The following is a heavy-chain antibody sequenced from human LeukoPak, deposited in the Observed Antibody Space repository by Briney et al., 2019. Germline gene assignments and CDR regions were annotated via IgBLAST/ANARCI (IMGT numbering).Heavy chain of an antibody. CDR2: IKQDGSEK. Sequence: AGGSLRLSCAASGFTFSSYWMSWVRQAPGKGQEWVANIKQDGSEKYYVDTVKGRFTDSRDNAKNSLYLQMNSLRAEDTAGYYCARLWAVDYWGQGTLVTVSS. CDR1: GFTFSSYW. V-gene: IGHV3-7*01. CDR3: ARLWAVDY. D-gene: IGHD3-10*01. J-gene: IGHJ4*02.